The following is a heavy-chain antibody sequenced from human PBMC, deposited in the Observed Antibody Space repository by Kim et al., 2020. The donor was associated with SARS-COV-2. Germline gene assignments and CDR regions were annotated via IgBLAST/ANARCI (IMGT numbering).Heavy chain of an antibody. D-gene: IGHD6-6*01. J-gene: IGHJ5*02. Sequence: VKGQFTISRDNSKSTLDLQMNSLGAEDTAVYYCAKDPSRIAARPGWFDPWGQGTLVTVSS. V-gene: IGHV3-23*02. CDR3: AKDPSRIAARPGWFDP.